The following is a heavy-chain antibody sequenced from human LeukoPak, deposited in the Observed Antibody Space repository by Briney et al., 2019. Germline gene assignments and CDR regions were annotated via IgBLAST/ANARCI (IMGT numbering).Heavy chain of an antibody. J-gene: IGHJ2*01. CDR3: ARVVWDCRGGSCYSEATRQGDWYFDL. V-gene: IGHV1-46*01. Sequence: GASVKVSCKASGYTFTSHYMHWVRQAPGQGLEWIGIINPRGGSTSYAQKFQGRVTMTRDTSTSTVYMELSSLRSEDTAVYYCARVVWDCRGGSCYSEATRQGDWYFDLWGRGTLVTVSS. D-gene: IGHD2-15*01. CDR1: GYTFTSHY. CDR2: INPRGGST.